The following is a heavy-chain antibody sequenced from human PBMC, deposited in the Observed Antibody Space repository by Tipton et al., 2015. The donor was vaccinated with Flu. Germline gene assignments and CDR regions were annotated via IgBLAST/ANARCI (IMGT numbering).Heavy chain of an antibody. CDR2: IGWDTTTR. V-gene: IGHV3-9*01. J-gene: IGHJ6*02. Sequence: SLRLSCAASGFTFDQYDMHWVRQAPGKGLEWVSGIGWDTTTRGYADSVQGRFTISRDNRKNSLYLQMNSLRPEDTALYYCAKETYTDNHYHYGMDVWGQGTTVTVSS. D-gene: IGHD3-9*01. CDR1: GFTFDQYD. CDR3: AKETYTDNHYHYGMDV.